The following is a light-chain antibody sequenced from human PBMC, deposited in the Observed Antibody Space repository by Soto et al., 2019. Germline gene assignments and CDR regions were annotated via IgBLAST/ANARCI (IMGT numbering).Light chain of an antibody. J-gene: IGKJ1*01. CDR3: QQYGRSPTT. CDR1: QSLTTSF. Sequence: EIVLTQSPGTLSLSPGERATLSCRASQSLTTSFIAWYQQKPGQAPRFLIYGASSRATGIPDGFSGSGSGTDFTLTISRLEPEDFAVYYCQQYGRSPTTFGQGTKVDIK. CDR2: GAS. V-gene: IGKV3-20*01.